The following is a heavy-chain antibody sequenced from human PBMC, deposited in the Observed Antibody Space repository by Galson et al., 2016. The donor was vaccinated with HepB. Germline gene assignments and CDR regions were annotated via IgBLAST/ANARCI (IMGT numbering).Heavy chain of an antibody. CDR1: GFSLSTSAVG. Sequence: PPLVKPTQTLTLTCTFSGFSLSTSAVGVGWIRQPPGKALEWLAVIYWDDDKRYSPSLSSRLTITKNTSKNHVVLTMTNMDPVDTATYYCAHLTLYPYNVDVWGQGTTVTVSS. V-gene: IGHV2-5*02. D-gene: IGHD2-8*01. CDR3: AHLTLYPYNVDV. CDR2: IYWDDDK. J-gene: IGHJ6*02.